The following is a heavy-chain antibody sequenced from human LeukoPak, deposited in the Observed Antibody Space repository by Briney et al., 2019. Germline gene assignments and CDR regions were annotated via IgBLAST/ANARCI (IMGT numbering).Heavy chain of an antibody. CDR2: IYGSGEGQT. CDR3: AKEGVFGYYDSSGYFDY. Sequence: GGSLRLSCAGYGFNFRAYTMNWVRQAPGKGLEWVSGIYGSGEGQTFYADSVRGRFTISRDDSRNLVFLHMNSLRAEDTAVYYCAKEGVFGYYDSSGYFDYWGQGSLVTVSS. J-gene: IGHJ4*02. V-gene: IGHV3-23*01. CDR1: GFNFRAYT. D-gene: IGHD3-22*01.